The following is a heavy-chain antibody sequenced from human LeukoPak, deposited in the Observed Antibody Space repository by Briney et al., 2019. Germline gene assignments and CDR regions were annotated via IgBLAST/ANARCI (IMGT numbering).Heavy chain of an antibody. CDR1: GASISGYY. CDR3: TRDMLVRGYYYGMDV. Sequence: KPSETLSLTCTVSGASISGYYWSWIRQPAGKGLEWIGRIYTSGSTNYSPSLKSRVTMSLDTSKNQFSLNLNSVTAADTAVYYCTRDMLVRGYYYGMDVWGQGTTVTVSS. D-gene: IGHD3-10*01. J-gene: IGHJ6*02. V-gene: IGHV4-4*07. CDR2: IYTSGST.